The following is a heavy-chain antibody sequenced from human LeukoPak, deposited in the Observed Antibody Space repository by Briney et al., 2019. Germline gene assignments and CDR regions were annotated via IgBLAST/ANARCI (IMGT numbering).Heavy chain of an antibody. CDR2: MNPNSGDT. CDR3: ARGLGSYDSSELTWPMISF. V-gene: IGHV1-8*01. J-gene: IGHJ4*02. D-gene: IGHD3-22*01. Sequence: ASVKVSCKASGYTFTNYEINWVRQATGQGLEWMGWMNPNSGDTAYAQKFQDRVTMTRSTSISTAYMELRSLRSEDTAVYYCARGLGSYDSSELTWPMISFWGQGTLVTVSS. CDR1: GYTFTNYE.